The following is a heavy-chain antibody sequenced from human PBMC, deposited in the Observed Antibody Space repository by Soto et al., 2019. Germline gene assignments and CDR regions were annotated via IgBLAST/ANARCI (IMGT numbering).Heavy chain of an antibody. CDR1: GGSISSYY. CDR2: IYYSGST. D-gene: IGHD6-19*01. J-gene: IGHJ4*02. CDR3: ASLYSSGWYSDY. Sequence: QVQLQESGPGLMKPSETLSLTCTVSGGSISSYYWSWIRQPPGKGLEWIGYIYYSGSTNYNPSLKSRVTISVDTSKNQFSLKLSSVTAADTAVYYCASLYSSGWYSDYWGQGTLVTVSS. V-gene: IGHV4-59*01.